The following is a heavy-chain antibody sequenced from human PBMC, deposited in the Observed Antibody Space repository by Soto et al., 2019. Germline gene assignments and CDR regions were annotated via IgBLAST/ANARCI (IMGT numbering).Heavy chain of an antibody. CDR1: GDSVSSNSAA. D-gene: IGHD6-13*01. CDR2: TYYRSKWYN. Sequence: KPSETLSLTCAISGDSVSSNSAAWNWIRQSPSRGLEWLGRTYYRSKWYNDYAVSVKSRITINPDTSKNQFSLQLNSVTPEDTAVYYCARLASRSSWYSDGWFDPWGQGXLVTVSS. V-gene: IGHV6-1*01. J-gene: IGHJ5*02. CDR3: ARLASRSSWYSDGWFDP.